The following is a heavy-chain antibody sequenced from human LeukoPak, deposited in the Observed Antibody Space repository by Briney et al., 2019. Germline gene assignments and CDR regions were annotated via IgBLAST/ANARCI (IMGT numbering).Heavy chain of an antibody. V-gene: IGHV3-23*01. D-gene: IGHD3-3*01. CDR3: AKEGGELEWLYNYGMDV. J-gene: IGHJ6*02. Sequence: GGSLRLSCAASGYTFSSYAMSWVRQAPGKGLEWVSAISGSGGSTYYADSVKGRFTISRDNSKNTLYLQMNSLRAEDTAVYYCAKEGGELEWLYNYGMDVWGQGTTVTVSS. CDR2: ISGSGGST. CDR1: GYTFSSYA.